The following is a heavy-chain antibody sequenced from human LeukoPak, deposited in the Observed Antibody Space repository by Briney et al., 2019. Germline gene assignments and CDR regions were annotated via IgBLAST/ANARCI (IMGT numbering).Heavy chain of an antibody. V-gene: IGHV4-34*01. CDR3: ARGITIFGVVLDY. D-gene: IGHD3-3*01. Sequence: SETLSLTCAVYGGSFSGYYWSWIRQPPGKGLEWIGEINHSGSTNYNPSLKSRVTTSVDTSKNQFSLKLSSVTAADTAVYYFARGITIFGVVLDYWGQGTLVTVSS. J-gene: IGHJ4*02. CDR2: INHSGST. CDR1: GGSFSGYY.